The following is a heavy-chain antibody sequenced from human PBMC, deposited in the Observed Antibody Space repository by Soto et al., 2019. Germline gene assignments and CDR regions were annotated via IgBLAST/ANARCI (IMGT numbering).Heavy chain of an antibody. CDR1: GGTFNNYA. Sequence: QVQLVQSGAAVKKPGSSVKVSCKASGGTFNNYAISWVRQAPGQGLEWMGGIIPITGTADYAHKFQGRLAISADESTGTTFMELSSLRSEDTALYYCARGGVDVVATSAFDYWGQGTLVTVSS. CDR2: IIPITGTA. D-gene: IGHD5-12*01. CDR3: ARGGVDVVATSAFDY. J-gene: IGHJ4*02. V-gene: IGHV1-69*01.